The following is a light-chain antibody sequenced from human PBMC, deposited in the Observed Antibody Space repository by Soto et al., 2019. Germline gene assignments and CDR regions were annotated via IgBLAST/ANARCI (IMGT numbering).Light chain of an antibody. V-gene: IGKV1-5*01. Sequence: DIQMTQSPSTLSASVGDRVTITCRASQSISSWLAWYQQKPGKAPKLLIYDASSWESGVPSRFSGSGSGTEFTLTISSLQPDDFATYYCQQYNSYWTFGQGTTVEIK. CDR3: QQYNSYWT. CDR2: DAS. J-gene: IGKJ1*01. CDR1: QSISSW.